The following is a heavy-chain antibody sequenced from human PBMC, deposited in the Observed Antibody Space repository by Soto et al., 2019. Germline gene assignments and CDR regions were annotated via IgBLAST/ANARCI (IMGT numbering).Heavy chain of an antibody. CDR1: GESISSSSYY. V-gene: IGHV4-39*07. Sequence: SETLSLTCIVSGESISSSSYYWGWIRQPPGKGLEWIGEINHSGSTNYNPSLKSRVTISVDTSKNQFSLKLSSVTAADTAVYYCAREGLTMVRGVIITTYYYGMDVWGQGTTVTVSS. D-gene: IGHD3-10*01. CDR2: INHSGST. CDR3: AREGLTMVRGVIITTYYYGMDV. J-gene: IGHJ6*02.